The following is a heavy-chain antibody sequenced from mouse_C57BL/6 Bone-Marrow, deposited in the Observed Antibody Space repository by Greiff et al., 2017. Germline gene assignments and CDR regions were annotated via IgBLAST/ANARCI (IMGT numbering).Heavy chain of an antibody. V-gene: IGHV2-5*01. CDR3: AKDSNRYAMDY. Sequence: VKLVESGPGLVQPSQSLSITCTVSGFSLTSYGVHWVRQSPGKGLEWLGVIWRGGSTDYNAAFMSRLNITKDNSKSQVFFKMNSLQADDTAIYYCAKDSNRYAMDYWGQGTSVTVSS. D-gene: IGHD2-5*01. J-gene: IGHJ4*01. CDR1: GFSLTSYG. CDR2: IWRGGST.